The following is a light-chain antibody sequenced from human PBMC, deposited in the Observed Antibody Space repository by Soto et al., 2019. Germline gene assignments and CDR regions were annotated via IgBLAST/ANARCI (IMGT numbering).Light chain of an antibody. CDR3: QHYNSYSEA. CDR2: GAS. CDR1: QDISHF. J-gene: IGKJ1*01. V-gene: IGKV1-27*01. Sequence: DIQLTQSPSSLSASVGDRVTFTCRASQDISHFLAWYQQRPGEVPRLLIYGASTLQSGVPSRFSGSGFGTDFTLTISSLQPDDFATYYCQHYNSYSEAFGQGTKVELK.